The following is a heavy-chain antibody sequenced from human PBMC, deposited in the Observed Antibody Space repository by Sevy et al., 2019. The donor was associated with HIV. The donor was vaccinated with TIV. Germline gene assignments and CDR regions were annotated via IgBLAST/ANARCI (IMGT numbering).Heavy chain of an antibody. V-gene: IGHV3-21*01. CDR3: ARVGYGSGGSCYSDFDY. D-gene: IGHD2-15*01. Sequence: GGSLRLSCAASGFTFSSYSMNWVRQAPGKGLEWVSSISSSSSYIYYADSVKGRFTISTDKAKNSLYLQMNSLRAEDTAEYYCARVGYGSGGSCYSDFDYWGQGTLVTVSS. J-gene: IGHJ4*02. CDR1: GFTFSSYS. CDR2: ISSSSSYI.